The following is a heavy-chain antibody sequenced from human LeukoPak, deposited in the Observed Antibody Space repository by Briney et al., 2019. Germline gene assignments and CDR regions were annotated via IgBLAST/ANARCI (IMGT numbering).Heavy chain of an antibody. Sequence: PGGSLRLSCAASGFTFSSYSMNWVRQAPGKGLEWVSSISSSSSYIYYADSVKGRFTISRDNAKNSLYLQMNSLRAEDTAVYYCARGVRAFSYQGSGGLDSSPTLDIWGQGTMVTVSS. J-gene: IGHJ3*02. CDR3: ARGVRAFSYQGSGGLDSSPTLDI. V-gene: IGHV3-21*01. CDR2: ISSSSSYI. CDR1: GFTFSSYS. D-gene: IGHD3-22*01.